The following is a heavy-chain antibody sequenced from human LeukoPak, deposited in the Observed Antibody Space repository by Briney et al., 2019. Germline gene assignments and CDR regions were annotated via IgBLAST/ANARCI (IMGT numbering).Heavy chain of an antibody. CDR1: GFTFSSYG. V-gene: IGHV3-30*18. CDR3: AKEIAVVAAPYYYYYYGMDV. J-gene: IGHJ6*02. Sequence: GGSLRLSCAASGFTFSSYGMHWVRQAPGKGLEWVAVISYDGSNKYYADSVKGRFTISRDNSKNTLYLQMNSLRAEDTAVYYCAKEIAVVAAPYYYYYYGMDVWGQGTRVTVSS. CDR2: ISYDGSNK. D-gene: IGHD2-15*01.